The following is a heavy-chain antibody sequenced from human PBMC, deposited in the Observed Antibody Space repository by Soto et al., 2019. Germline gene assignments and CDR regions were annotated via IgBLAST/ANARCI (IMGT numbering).Heavy chain of an antibody. D-gene: IGHD2-2*01. CDR3: ARHRVPAAILPYYYYYMDV. CDR1: GGSISSSSYY. CDR2: IYYSGST. J-gene: IGHJ6*03. Sequence: SETLSLTCTVSGGSISSSSYYWGWIRQPPGKGLEWIGSIYYSGSTYYNPSLKSRVTISVDTSKNQFSLKLSSVAAADTAVYYCARHRVPAAILPYYYYYMDVWGKGTTVTVSS. V-gene: IGHV4-39*01.